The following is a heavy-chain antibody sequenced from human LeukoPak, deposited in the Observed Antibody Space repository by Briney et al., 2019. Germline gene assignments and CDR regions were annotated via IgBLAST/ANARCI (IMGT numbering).Heavy chain of an antibody. CDR3: ARDNTKWSFDY. V-gene: IGHV1-46*01. CDR2: INLRDGIR. CDR1: GYTFTGYY. J-gene: IGHJ4*01. Sequence: GASVKVSCKASGYTFTGYYMHWVRQAPGQGLEWMGIINLRDGIRTYAQKFQGRVTVTADTSTSTFYIEISSLTFEDTAIYYCARDNTKWSFDYWGQGTLVSVSS. D-gene: IGHD2-15*01.